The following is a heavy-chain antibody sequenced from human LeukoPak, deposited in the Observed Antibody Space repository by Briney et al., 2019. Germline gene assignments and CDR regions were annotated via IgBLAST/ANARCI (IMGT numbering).Heavy chain of an antibody. D-gene: IGHD3-16*02. J-gene: IGHJ4*02. CDR3: ASPRIARPSHYCFDY. CDR1: GGTFSSYA. V-gene: IGHV1-69*05. Sequence: SVKVSCKASGGTFSSYAISWVRQAPGQGLEWMGRIIPIFGTANYAQKFQGRVTITTDESTSTAYMELSSLRSEDTAVYYCASPRIARPSHYCFDYWGQGTLVTVSS. CDR2: IIPIFGTA.